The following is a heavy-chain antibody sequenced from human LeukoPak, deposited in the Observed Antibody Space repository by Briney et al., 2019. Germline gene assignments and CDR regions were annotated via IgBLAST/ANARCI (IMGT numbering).Heavy chain of an antibody. D-gene: IGHD2-2*01. Sequence: ASVKVSCKASGGTFSSYAISWVRQAPGQGLEWMGRINPNSGGTNYAQKFQGRVTMTRDTSISTAYMELSRLRSDDTAVYYCALMVVVPAASSDWFDPWGQGTLVTVSS. CDR3: ALMVVVPAASSDWFDP. J-gene: IGHJ5*02. CDR1: GGTFSSYA. V-gene: IGHV1-2*06. CDR2: INPNSGGT.